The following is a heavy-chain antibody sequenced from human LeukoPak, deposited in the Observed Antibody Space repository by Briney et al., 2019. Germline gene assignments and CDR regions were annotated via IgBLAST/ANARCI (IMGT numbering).Heavy chain of an antibody. J-gene: IGHJ3*01. CDR1: GGFISSGNW. CDR2: IYRDGST. V-gene: IGHV4-4*02. CDR3: ARCGAYAIDV. Sequence: SETLSLTCAVSGGFISSGNWWSWVRQPPGKGLEWIGEIYRDGSTNYNPSLKSRVAISVDKSKNQFSLKLSPLTAADTAVYYCARCGAYAIDVWGQGTMVTVSS. D-gene: IGHD6-25*01.